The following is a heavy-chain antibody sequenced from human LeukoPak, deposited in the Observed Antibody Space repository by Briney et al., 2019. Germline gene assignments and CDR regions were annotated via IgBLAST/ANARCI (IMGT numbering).Heavy chain of an antibody. CDR2: IHTTGDT. J-gene: IGHJ3*02. CDR1: GFTFRSYD. CDR3: VRGLPGGFGI. V-gene: IGHV3-13*01. D-gene: IGHD2-8*02. Sequence: GGSLRLSCAAAGFTFRSYDMHWVRQATGKGLEWVSGIHTTGDTYYPDSVKGRFTISRENAKNSFYLQMNSLRAGDTAVYYCVRGLPGGFGIWGQRTMVTVSS.